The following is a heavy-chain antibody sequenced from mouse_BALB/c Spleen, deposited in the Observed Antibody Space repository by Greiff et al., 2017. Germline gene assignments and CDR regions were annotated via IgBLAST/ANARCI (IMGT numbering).Heavy chain of an antibody. J-gene: IGHJ1*01. CDR3: ARYPYFDV. CDR1: GYSITSDYA. Sequence: EVKLMESGPGLVKPSQSLSLTCTVTGYSITSDYAWNWIRQFPGNKLEWMGYISYSGSTSYNPSLKSRISITRDTSKNQFFLQLNSVTTEDTATYYCARYPYFDVWGAGTTVTVSS. CDR2: ISYSGST. V-gene: IGHV3-2*02.